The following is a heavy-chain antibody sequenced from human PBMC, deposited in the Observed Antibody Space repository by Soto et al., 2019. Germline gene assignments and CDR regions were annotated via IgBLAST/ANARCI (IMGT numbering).Heavy chain of an antibody. CDR2: IKTKTDGGTT. D-gene: IGHD2-21*02. Sequence: EVPLVESGGGLVKPGGSLRLSFAASGFTFSNAWMSWVRRAPGKGLEWVGRIKTKTDGGTTDYAAPVKGRFTISRDDSKNTLYLQMNSLKTEDTAVYYCTAGVTSRGMDVWGQGTTVTVSS. CDR1: GFTFSNAW. V-gene: IGHV3-15*01. CDR3: TAGVTSRGMDV. J-gene: IGHJ6*02.